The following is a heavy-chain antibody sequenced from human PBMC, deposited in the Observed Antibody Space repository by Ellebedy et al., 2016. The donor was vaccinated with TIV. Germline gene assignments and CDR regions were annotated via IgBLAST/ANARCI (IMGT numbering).Heavy chain of an antibody. Sequence: PGGSLRLSCAASGFSFRSYWMSWVRQAPGKGLEWVANIYQDGGVQYYVASVKGRFTISRDTADNSLFLQMNSLRAEDTAVYYCARRGSYGDYAVQINSWFDTWGRGTLVAVSS. J-gene: IGHJ5*02. V-gene: IGHV3-7*01. CDR2: IYQDGGVQ. CDR1: GFSFRSYW. D-gene: IGHD4-17*01. CDR3: ARRGSYGDYAVQINSWFDT.